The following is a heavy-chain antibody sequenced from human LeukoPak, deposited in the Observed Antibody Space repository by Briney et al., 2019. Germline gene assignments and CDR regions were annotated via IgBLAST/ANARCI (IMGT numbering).Heavy chain of an antibody. CDR1: GGSFSGYY. D-gene: IGHD2-15*01. CDR3: ATISGDTCYPCFDF. CDR2: INHSGST. V-gene: IGHV4-34*01. Sequence: SETLSLTCAVYGGSFSGYYWSWIRQTPGKGLEWIGEINHSGSTNYNPSLKSRVTISVDTSKNQFSLKLSSVTAADTAVYYCATISGDTCYPCFDFWGQGTLVTVSS. J-gene: IGHJ4*01.